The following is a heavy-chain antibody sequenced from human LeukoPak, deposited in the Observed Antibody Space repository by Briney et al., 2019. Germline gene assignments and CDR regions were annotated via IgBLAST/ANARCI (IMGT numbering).Heavy chain of an antibody. D-gene: IGHD3-22*01. CDR3: ARVHDTSGYFYFFDF. Sequence: KTSETLSLTCTVSGGSISGYYWSWIRQPPGKGLEWIGYIYSRGNTNYNPSLKSRVTISVDTSKSQFSMELRSVTAADTAVFYCARVHDTSGYFYFFDFWGQGTLVTVSS. CDR2: IYSRGNT. J-gene: IGHJ4*02. V-gene: IGHV4-59*01. CDR1: GGSISGYY.